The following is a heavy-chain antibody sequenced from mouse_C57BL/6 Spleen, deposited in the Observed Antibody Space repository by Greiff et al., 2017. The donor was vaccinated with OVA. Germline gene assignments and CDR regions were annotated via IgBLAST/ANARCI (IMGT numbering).Heavy chain of an antibody. CDR2: ISSGSSTI. CDR3: ARTRPSWFAY. Sequence: EVKVVESGGGLVKPGGSLKLSCAASGFTFSDYGMHWVRQAPEKGLEWVAYISSGSSTIYYADTVKGRFTISRDNAKNTLFLQMTRLRSEDTAMYYCARTRPSWFAYWGQGTLVTVSA. V-gene: IGHV5-17*01. CDR1: GFTFSDYG. J-gene: IGHJ3*01. D-gene: IGHD3-2*02.